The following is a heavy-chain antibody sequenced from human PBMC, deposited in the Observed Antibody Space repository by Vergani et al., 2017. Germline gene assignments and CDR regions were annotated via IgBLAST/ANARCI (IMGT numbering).Heavy chain of an antibody. D-gene: IGHD4-23*01. V-gene: IGHV4-39*01. CDR3: ARLNSYGGNSWYFDL. CDR1: GGSISSSSYY. J-gene: IGHJ2*01. Sequence: QLQLQESGPGLVKPSETLSLTCTVSGGSISSSSYYWGWIRQPPGKGRAWIGSIYYSGSTYYNPSPKSRVTISVDTSKNQFSLKLSSVTAADTAVYYCARLNSYGGNSWYFDLWGRGTLVTVSS. CDR2: IYYSGST.